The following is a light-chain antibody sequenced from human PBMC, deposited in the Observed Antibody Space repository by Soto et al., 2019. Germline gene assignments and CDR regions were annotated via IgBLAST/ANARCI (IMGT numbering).Light chain of an antibody. J-gene: IGKJ1*01. V-gene: IGKV1-39*01. CDR1: QYSGNY. CDR2: SAS. CDR3: QSNYILPWT. Sequence: DIQVTQSPPSLSASVGDTITITCRATQYSGNYLTWYQVKPGQAPKLLIYSASTLQIGVPSRFGGNGSGTHFTLTINTLQFDDFASYYCQSNYILPWTFGQGTK.